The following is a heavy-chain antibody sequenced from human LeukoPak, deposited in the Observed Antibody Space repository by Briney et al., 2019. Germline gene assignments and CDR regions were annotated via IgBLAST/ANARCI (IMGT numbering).Heavy chain of an antibody. D-gene: IGHD6-19*01. CDR2: INPNSGGT. CDR3: ARDCNGKWLVPPDGFDY. Sequence: ASVKVSCKASGYTFTGYYMHWVRQAPGQGLEWMGWINPNSGGTNYAQKFQGGVTMTRDTSISTAYMELSRLRSDDTAVYYCARDCNGKWLVPPDGFDYWGQGTLVTVSS. J-gene: IGHJ4*02. V-gene: IGHV1-2*02. CDR1: GYTFTGYY.